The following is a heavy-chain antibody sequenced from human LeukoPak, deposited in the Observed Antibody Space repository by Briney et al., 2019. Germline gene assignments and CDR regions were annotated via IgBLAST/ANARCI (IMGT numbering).Heavy chain of an antibody. CDR3: ARVEEGYGSGRRENYYYYYMDV. V-gene: IGHV4-38-2*02. J-gene: IGHJ6*03. CDR1: GNSISSGYY. D-gene: IGHD3-10*01. Sequence: SETLSLTYTVSGNSISSGYYWGWIRQPPGKGLEWIGIIYHTGTTNNNPSLKSRVTIAVDTSKNQFSLNLRSVTAVDTAVYYCARVEEGYGSGRRENYYYYYMDVWGKGTTVTISS. CDR2: IYHTGTT.